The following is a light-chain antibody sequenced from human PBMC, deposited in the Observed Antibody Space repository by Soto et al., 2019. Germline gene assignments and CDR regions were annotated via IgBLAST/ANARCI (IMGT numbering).Light chain of an antibody. CDR3: TSYTVSAPFYV. CDR1: TTDVDGYDY. Sequence: QSVLTQPASVSGSPGQSITISCTGATTDVDGYDYVSWYQQHPGQAPKLMIFDVNNRPSGVSGRFSGSKSGDTASLTISGLQAEDDVDYYCTSYTVSAPFYVVGSGTKVTVL. J-gene: IGLJ1*01. CDR2: DVN. V-gene: IGLV2-14*03.